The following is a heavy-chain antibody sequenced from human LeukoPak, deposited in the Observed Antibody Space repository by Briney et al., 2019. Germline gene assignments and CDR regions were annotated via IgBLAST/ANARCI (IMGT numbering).Heavy chain of an antibody. J-gene: IGHJ3*02. V-gene: IGHV3-73*01. Sequence: GGSLRLSCAASGFTFSGSSMHWVRQASGKGLEWVGRIRSIATNYATAYVASVKGKFTLSRDDSKNTAYLQMNSLRTEDTAVYYCASVPHDSGAFHIWGQGTVVTVSS. CDR1: GFTFSGSS. CDR2: IRSIATNYAT. CDR3: ASVPHDSGAFHI. D-gene: IGHD3-10*01.